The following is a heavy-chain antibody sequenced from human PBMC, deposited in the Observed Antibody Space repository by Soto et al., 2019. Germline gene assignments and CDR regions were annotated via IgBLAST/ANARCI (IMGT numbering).Heavy chain of an antibody. J-gene: IGHJ4*02. V-gene: IGHV4-59*01. Sequence: SETLSLTCTVSGGSISSYYWSWIRQPPGKGLEWIGYIYYSGSTNYNPSLKSRVTISVDTSKNQFSLKLSSVTAADTAVYYCARDYYDSSGYYGFDYWGQGTLVTVSS. CDR3: ARDYYDSSGYYGFDY. D-gene: IGHD3-22*01. CDR2: IYYSGST. CDR1: GGSISSYY.